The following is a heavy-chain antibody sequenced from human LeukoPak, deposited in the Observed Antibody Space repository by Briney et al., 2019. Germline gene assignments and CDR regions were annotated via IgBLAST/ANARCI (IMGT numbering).Heavy chain of an antibody. Sequence: GGSLRLSCAASGFTFSSYAMSWVRQAPGKGLEWVSAISGSGGSTYYADSVKGRFTISRDNSKNTLYLQMNSLRAEDTAVYHCAKSPVRYQLPQELRYWGQGTLVTVSS. CDR2: ISGSGGST. J-gene: IGHJ4*02. D-gene: IGHD2-2*01. CDR3: AKSPVRYQLPQELRY. CDR1: GFTFSSYA. V-gene: IGHV3-23*01.